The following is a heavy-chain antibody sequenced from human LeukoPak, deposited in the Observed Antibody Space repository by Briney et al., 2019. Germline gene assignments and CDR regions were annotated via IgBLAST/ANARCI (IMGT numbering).Heavy chain of an antibody. Sequence: PGRSLRLSCAASGFTFSSYAMHWVRQAPGKGLEWVAVISYDGSNKYYADSVKGRFTISRDNSKNTLYLQMNSLRAEDTAVYYCARGVSGYSRGWYDNWGQGTLVTVSS. D-gene: IGHD6-13*01. CDR1: GFTFSSYA. CDR2: ISYDGSNK. V-gene: IGHV3-30-3*01. J-gene: IGHJ5*02. CDR3: ARGVSGYSRGWYDN.